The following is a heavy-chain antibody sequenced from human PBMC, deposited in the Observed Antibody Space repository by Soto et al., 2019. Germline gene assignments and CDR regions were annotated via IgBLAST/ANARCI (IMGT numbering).Heavy chain of an antibody. CDR3: ARHEYNGDYGRGYFDY. CDR2: IYYSGST. Sequence: QLQLQESGPGLVKPSETLSLTCTVSGGSISSSSYYWGWIRQPPGKGLEWIGSIYYSGSTYYNPSLTSRVTISVDTSKNQFALKLSSVTAADTAVYYCARHEYNGDYGRGYFDYWGQGTLVTVSS. D-gene: IGHD4-17*01. CDR1: GGSISSSSYY. V-gene: IGHV4-39*01. J-gene: IGHJ4*02.